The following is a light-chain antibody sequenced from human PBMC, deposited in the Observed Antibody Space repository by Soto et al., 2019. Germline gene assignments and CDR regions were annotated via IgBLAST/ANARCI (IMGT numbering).Light chain of an antibody. Sequence: EIVLTQSPGTLSLSPGERATLSCRASQSVNSNYLAWYQQKPGQAPRLLIYGASNRATGIPVRFTGSGSGTDFTLTISRLEPGDFAVYYCQQCGGSPLYTFGQGTKLEIK. V-gene: IGKV3-20*01. J-gene: IGKJ2*01. CDR2: GAS. CDR1: QSVNSNY. CDR3: QQCGGSPLYT.